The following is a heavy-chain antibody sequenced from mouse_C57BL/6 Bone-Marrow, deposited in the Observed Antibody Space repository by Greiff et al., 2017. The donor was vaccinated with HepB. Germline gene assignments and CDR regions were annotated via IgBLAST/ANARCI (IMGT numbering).Heavy chain of an antibody. CDR1: GYTFTSYW. D-gene: IGHD1-1*01. CDR2: IYPGRGST. V-gene: IGHV1-55*01. Sequence: QVQLQQPGAELVKPGASVKMSCKASGYTFTSYWITWVKQRPGQGLEWIGDIYPGRGSTNYNEKFKSKATLTVDTSSSTAYMQRSSLTSEDSAVYSCARGDTTVVATDYYAMDYWGQGTSVTVSS. J-gene: IGHJ4*01. CDR3: ARGDTTVVATDYYAMDY.